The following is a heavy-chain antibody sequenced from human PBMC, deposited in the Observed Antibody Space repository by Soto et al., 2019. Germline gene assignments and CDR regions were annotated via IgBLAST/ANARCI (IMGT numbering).Heavy chain of an antibody. D-gene: IGHD6-13*01. V-gene: IGHV4-34*01. CDR2: INHSGST. CDR1: GGSFSVYY. J-gene: IGHJ3*02. CDR3: AREVIAAAGTMGLGAFDI. Sequence: SETLSLTCAVYGGSFSVYYWSWIRQPPGKGLEWIGEINHSGSTNYNPSLKSRVTISVDTSKNQFSLKLSSVTAADTAVYYCAREVIAAAGTMGLGAFDIWGQGTMVTVSS.